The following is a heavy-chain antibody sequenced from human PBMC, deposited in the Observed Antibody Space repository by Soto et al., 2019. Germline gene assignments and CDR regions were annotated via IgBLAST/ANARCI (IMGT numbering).Heavy chain of an antibody. V-gene: IGHV3-23*01. J-gene: IGHJ6*02. D-gene: IGHD2-15*01. Sequence: PGGSLRLSCAASGFIFSNFAMYWVRRAPGKGLEGVSSIRQSGDRSSYADSAKGRFTISRDNAKNSLYLQMNSLRAEDTAVYYCARDGCGSCYSAEGNYYYGMDVWGQGTTVTVSS. CDR3: ARDGCGSCYSAEGNYYYGMDV. CDR2: IRQSGDRS. CDR1: GFIFSNFA.